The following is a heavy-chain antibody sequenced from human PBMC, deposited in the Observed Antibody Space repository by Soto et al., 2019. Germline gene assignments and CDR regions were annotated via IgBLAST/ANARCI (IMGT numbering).Heavy chain of an antibody. V-gene: IGHV4-30-4*01. J-gene: IGHJ5*02. CDR3: ARDGAGGSGYYSGVSRWFDP. Sequence: TSETLSLTCTVSGGSISSGDYYWSWIRQPPGKGLEWIGYIYYSGSTYYNPSLKSRVTISVDTSKNQFSLKLSSVTAADTAVYYCARDGAGGSGYYSGVSRWFDPWGQGTLVTVSS. CDR2: IYYSGST. CDR1: GGSISSGDYY. D-gene: IGHD3-3*01.